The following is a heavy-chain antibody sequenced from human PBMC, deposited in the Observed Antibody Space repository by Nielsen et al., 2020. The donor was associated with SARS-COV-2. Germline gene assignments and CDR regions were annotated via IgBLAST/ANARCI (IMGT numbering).Heavy chain of an antibody. Sequence: GESLKISCAVSGFIFSSYAMNWVRQAPGKGLEWVSAISSSGGKTYYADSVKGRFTISRDNFKNALYLQMNSLRAEDTAVYYCAKAGSHSYFDHWGQGTLVTVSS. D-gene: IGHD1-26*01. V-gene: IGHV3-23*01. CDR2: ISSSGGKT. J-gene: IGHJ4*02. CDR1: GFIFSSYA. CDR3: AKAGSHSYFDH.